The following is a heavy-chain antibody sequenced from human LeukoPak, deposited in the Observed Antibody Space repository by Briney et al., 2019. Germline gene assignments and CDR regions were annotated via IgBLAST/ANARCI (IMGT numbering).Heavy chain of an antibody. CDR1: GGTFSSYA. V-gene: IGHV1-69*06. D-gene: IGHD2-21*02. CDR3: ARGYSYGTLRGLAYCGGDCYSNWFDP. J-gene: IGHJ5*02. Sequence: GSSVKVSCKASGGTFSSYAISWVRQAPGQGREWMGGIIPIFGTANYAQKFQGRVTITADKSTSTAYMELSSLRSEDTAVYYCARGYSYGTLRGLAYCGGDCYSNWFDPWGQGTLVTVSS. CDR2: IIPIFGTA.